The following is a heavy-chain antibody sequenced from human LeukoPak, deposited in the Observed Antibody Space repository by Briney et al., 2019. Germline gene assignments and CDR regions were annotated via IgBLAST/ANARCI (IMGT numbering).Heavy chain of an antibody. Sequence: PSETLSLTCTVSGGSNSSYYWSWIRQPPGKGLEWIGYIYYSGSTNYNPSLKSRVTISVDTSKNQFSLKLSSVTAADTAVYYCARGGDFWSGYYDYWGQGTLVTVSS. CDR1: GGSNSSYY. CDR3: ARGGDFWSGYYDY. V-gene: IGHV4-59*01. CDR2: IYYSGST. J-gene: IGHJ4*02. D-gene: IGHD3-3*01.